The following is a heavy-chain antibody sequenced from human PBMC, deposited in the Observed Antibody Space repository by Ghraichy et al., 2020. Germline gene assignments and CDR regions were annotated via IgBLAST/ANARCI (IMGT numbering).Heavy chain of an antibody. CDR3: TTEYYDASGYYEKIPNFEY. CDR1: GFTFSSYA. D-gene: IGHD3-22*01. Sequence: GESLRLSCAASGFTFSSYAMSWVRQAPGKGLEWVGRIKSKSDGGTIDYAAPVKGRFVISRDDSQDTLFLQMNSLKAEDTAVYHCTTEYYDASGYYEKIPNFEYWGQGTPVTVSS. CDR2: IKSKSDGGTI. J-gene: IGHJ4*02. V-gene: IGHV3-15*01.